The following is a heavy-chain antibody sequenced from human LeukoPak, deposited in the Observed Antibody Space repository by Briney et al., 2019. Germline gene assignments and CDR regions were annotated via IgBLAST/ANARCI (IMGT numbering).Heavy chain of an antibody. CDR2: IIPIFGTA. J-gene: IGHJ3*02. CDR1: GGTFSSYA. CDR3: ARNYYDSTFNGAFDI. D-gene: IGHD3-22*01. Sequence: SVKVSCKASGGTFSSYAISWVRQAPGQGLESMGRIIPIFGTANYAQKFQGRVTITTDESTSTAYMELSSLRSEDTAVYYCARNYYDSTFNGAFDIWGQGTMVTVSS. V-gene: IGHV1-69*05.